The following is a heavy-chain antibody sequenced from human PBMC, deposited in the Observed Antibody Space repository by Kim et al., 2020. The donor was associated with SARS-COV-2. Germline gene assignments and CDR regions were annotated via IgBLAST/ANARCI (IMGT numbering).Heavy chain of an antibody. V-gene: IGHV3-15*01. J-gene: IGHJ4*02. D-gene: IGHD3-10*01. Sequence: PAPVKGRVHISRDDSKNTLYMQMNRLKTEDTAVYYCTTRHYGSGRTVSEDWGQGTLVTVSS. CDR3: TTRHYGSGRTVSED.